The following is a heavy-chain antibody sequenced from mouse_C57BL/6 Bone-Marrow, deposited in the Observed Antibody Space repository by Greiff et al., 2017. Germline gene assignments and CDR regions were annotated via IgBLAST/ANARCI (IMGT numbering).Heavy chain of an antibody. V-gene: IGHV1-69*01. D-gene: IGHD1-1*01. J-gene: IGHJ2*01. CDR2: IDPSDSYT. Sequence: QVQLQQPGAELVMPGASVKLSCKASGYTFTSYWMHWVKQRPGQGLEWIGEIDPSDSYTNYNQKFKGKSTLTVDKSSSTAYMQLSSLTSEDSAVYYCASERGFITTVVVPFDYWGQGTTLTVSS. CDR1: GYTFTSYW. CDR3: ASERGFITTVVVPFDY.